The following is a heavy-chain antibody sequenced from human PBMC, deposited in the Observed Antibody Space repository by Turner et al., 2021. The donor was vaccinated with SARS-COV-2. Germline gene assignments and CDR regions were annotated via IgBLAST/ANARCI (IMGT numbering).Heavy chain of an antibody. CDR1: GGTCGSSA. CDR2: IIPVLGTT. V-gene: IGHV1-69*10. J-gene: IGHJ6*02. D-gene: IGHD2-2*01. Sequence: QVQLVQSWAEVKKPGSSVRVSCMTSGGTCGSSAVSWVRQAPGQGLEWMGGIIPVLGTTNYAQKFQGRVTITADTSTSTAYMELISLRSEDTAVYYCARFREDVVEIPAAHGPHYFSGLDVWGQGTTVTVSS. CDR3: ARFREDVVEIPAAHGPHYFSGLDV.